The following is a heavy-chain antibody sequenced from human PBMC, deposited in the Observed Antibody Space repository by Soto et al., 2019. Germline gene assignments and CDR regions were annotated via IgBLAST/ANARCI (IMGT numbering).Heavy chain of an antibody. D-gene: IGHD2-2*01. CDR2: ISGSGGST. Sequence: GGSLRLSCAASGFTFSSYAMSWVRQAPGKGLEWVSAISGSGGSTYYADSVKGRFTISRDNSKNTLYLQMNSLRAEDTAVYYCAKDPLFCSSTSCDFDYWGQGTLVTVSS. CDR1: GFTFSSYA. CDR3: AKDPLFCSSTSCDFDY. J-gene: IGHJ4*02. V-gene: IGHV3-23*01.